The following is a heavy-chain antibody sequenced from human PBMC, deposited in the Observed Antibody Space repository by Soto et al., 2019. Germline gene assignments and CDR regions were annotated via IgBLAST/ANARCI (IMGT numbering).Heavy chain of an antibody. V-gene: IGHV1-69*01. CDR1: GGTFSSYA. CDR3: ARAPYYYDSSGLEYYFDY. Sequence: QVQLVQSGAEVKKPGSSVKVSCTASGGTFSSYAISWVRQAPGQGLEWMGGIIPIFGTANYAQKFQGRVTITADESTSTAYMELSSLRSEDTAVYYCARAPYYYDSSGLEYYFDYWGQGTLVTVSS. J-gene: IGHJ4*02. D-gene: IGHD3-22*01. CDR2: IIPIFGTA.